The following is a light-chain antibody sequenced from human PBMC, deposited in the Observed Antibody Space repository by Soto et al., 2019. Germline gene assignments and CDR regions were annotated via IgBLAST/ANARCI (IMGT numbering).Light chain of an antibody. CDR3: QSYDSSLSAVL. CDR2: GNI. Sequence: QPVLTQPPSVSGAPGQRVTISCTGSDSNIGAGYDVHWYQKLPGAAPKLLIFGNINRPSGVPDRFSGSKSVTSASLAITGLQAEDEADYYCQSYDSSLSAVLFGGGTKVTVL. V-gene: IGLV1-40*01. CDR1: DSNIGAGYD. J-gene: IGLJ2*01.